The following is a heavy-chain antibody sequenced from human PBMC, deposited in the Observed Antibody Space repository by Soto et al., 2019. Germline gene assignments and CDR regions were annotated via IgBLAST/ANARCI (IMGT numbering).Heavy chain of an antibody. CDR3: AREVQVHTPAFVY. CDR2: ISPMFGAA. Sequence: QVQLVQSGAEMKKPGSSVKVSCQSSGGTFNTYAMNWVRQAPGQGPEWMGDISPMFGAANYAPKFQGRVTITADAYTGTSYMQLSSLTSEDAAPYFCAREVQVHTPAFVYWGQGTLVTVSS. D-gene: IGHD3-10*01. CDR1: GGTFNTYA. V-gene: IGHV1-69*19. J-gene: IGHJ4*02.